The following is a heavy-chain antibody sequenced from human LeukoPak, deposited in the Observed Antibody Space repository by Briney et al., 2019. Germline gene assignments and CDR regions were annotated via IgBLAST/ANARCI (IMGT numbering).Heavy chain of an antibody. CDR1: GFTVSSNY. D-gene: IGHD3-10*01. V-gene: IGHV3-66*01. CDR2: IYSGGST. Sequence: GGSLRLSCAASGFTVSSNYMSWVRQAPGKGLEWVSVIYSGGSTYYADSVKGRFTISRDNSKNTLYLQMNSLRAEDTAVYYCARVLTGSGLEGCFDYWGQGTLVTVSS. J-gene: IGHJ4*02. CDR3: ARVLTGSGLEGCFDY.